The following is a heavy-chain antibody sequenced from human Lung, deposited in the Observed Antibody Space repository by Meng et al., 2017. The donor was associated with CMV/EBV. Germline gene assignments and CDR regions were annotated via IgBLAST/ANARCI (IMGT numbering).Heavy chain of an antibody. CDR3: ARRPWGLDV. CDR2: INQDGSEK. CDR1: GFTFSSYW. V-gene: IGHV3-7*01. Sequence: SCAASGFTFSSYWMSWVRQAPGKGLEWVANINQDGSEKYYVDSVEGRFTISRDNAKDSLYLQMNALRAEDTAVYYCARRPWGLDVWGQGTPVTVSS. J-gene: IGHJ6*02.